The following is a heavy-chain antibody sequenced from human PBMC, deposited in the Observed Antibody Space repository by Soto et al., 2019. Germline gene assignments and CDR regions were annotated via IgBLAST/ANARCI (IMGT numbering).Heavy chain of an antibody. CDR1: GFSFTTPW. V-gene: IGHV5-10-1*01. Sequence: GESLKISCKGSGFSFTTPWVTWVRQRPGKGLEWMGTVDPSDSYASYSPSFQGHVTISADKSISTVYLHWSSLKASDTAIYYCARGSSIAAPPDYWGQGTLVTVSS. D-gene: IGHD6-6*01. CDR3: ARGSSIAAPPDY. J-gene: IGHJ4*02. CDR2: VDPSDSYA.